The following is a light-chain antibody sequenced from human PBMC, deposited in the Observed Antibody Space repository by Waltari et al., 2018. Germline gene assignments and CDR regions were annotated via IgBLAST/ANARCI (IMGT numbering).Light chain of an antibody. CDR2: EVS. CDR1: CSDVGSFHL. CDR3: CSYAGSSTWV. Sequence: QSALTQPASVSGSPGQSITISCTGTCSDVGSFHLVSWYQQHPGKAPKLMIYEVSKRPSGVSNRFSGSKSGNTASLTISGLQAEDEADYYCCSYAGSSTWVFGGGTKLTVL. V-gene: IGLV2-23*02. J-gene: IGLJ3*02.